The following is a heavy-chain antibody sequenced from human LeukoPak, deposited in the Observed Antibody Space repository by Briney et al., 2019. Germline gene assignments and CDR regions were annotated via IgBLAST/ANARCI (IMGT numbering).Heavy chain of an antibody. J-gene: IGHJ4*02. Sequence: ASVKVSCKASGYTFTSYGISWVRQAPGQGLEWMGWISAYNGNTNYAQKLQGRVTMTTDTSTSTAYMELRSLRSDDTAVYYCVRDYGAYYYDSSGTFDYWGQGTLVTVSS. CDR2: ISAYNGNT. D-gene: IGHD3-22*01. CDR1: GYTFTSYG. V-gene: IGHV1-18*01. CDR3: VRDYGAYYYDSSGTFDY.